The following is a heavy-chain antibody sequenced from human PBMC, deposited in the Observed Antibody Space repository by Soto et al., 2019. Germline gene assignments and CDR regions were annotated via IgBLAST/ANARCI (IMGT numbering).Heavy chain of an antibody. CDR3: ARDKYCSGGSCYFYGMDV. Sequence: LRLSCAASGFTFSSYSMNWVRQAPGKGLEWVSSISSSSSYIYYADSVKGRFTISRDNAKNSLYLQMNSLRAEDTAAYYCARDKYCSGGSCYFYGMDVWGQGTTVTVSS. J-gene: IGHJ6*02. V-gene: IGHV3-21*01. D-gene: IGHD2-15*01. CDR2: ISSSSSYI. CDR1: GFTFSSYS.